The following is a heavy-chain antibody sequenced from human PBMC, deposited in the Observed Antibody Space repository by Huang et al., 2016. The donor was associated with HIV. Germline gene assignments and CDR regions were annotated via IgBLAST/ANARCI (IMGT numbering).Heavy chain of an antibody. CDR2: LRYDVNNY. V-gene: IGHV3-30*02. Sequence: QVQLVESGGGVVQPGGSLRLSCTASGFTFGSFGMHWVGQAPGKGLEWVAFLRYDVNNYYYADSGRGRFTIPRDNSKDTLYLQMNRLRPDDSAVYYCAKDLTYTFGRHFDYWGRGTLVTVSS. CDR1: GFTFGSFG. CDR3: AKDLTYTFGRHFDY. D-gene: IGHD3-3*01. J-gene: IGHJ4*02.